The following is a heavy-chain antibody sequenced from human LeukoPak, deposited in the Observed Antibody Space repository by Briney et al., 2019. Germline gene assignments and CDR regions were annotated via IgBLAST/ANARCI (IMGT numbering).Heavy chain of an antibody. V-gene: IGHV4-61*02. Sequence: PSETLSLTCTVSGGSISSGSYYCSWIRQPAGKGLEWIGRIYTSGSTNYNPSLKSRVTISVDTSKNQFSLKLSSVTAADTAVYYCARGPNFYSSGWEDIAFDIWGQGTMVTVSS. CDR3: ARGPNFYSSGWEDIAFDI. J-gene: IGHJ3*02. D-gene: IGHD6-19*01. CDR1: GGSISSGSYY. CDR2: IYTSGST.